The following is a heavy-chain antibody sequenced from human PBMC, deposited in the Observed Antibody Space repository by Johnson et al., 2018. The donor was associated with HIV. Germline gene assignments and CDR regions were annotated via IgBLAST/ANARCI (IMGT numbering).Heavy chain of an antibody. Sequence: QVQLVESGGGLVKPGGSLRLSCAASGFTFSSYAMHWVRQAPGKGLEWVAVISYDGSNKYYADSVKGRFTISRDNSKNSLYLQMNSLRAEDTALYYCARELYAILGAFDIWGQGTMVIVSS. J-gene: IGHJ3*02. CDR3: ARELYAILGAFDI. CDR2: ISYDGSNK. D-gene: IGHD1-26*01. CDR1: GFTFSSYA. V-gene: IGHV3-30-3*01.